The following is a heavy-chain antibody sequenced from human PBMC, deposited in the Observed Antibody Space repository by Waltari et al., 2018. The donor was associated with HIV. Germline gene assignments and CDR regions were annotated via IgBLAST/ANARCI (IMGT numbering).Heavy chain of an antibody. CDR2: IYYSGST. V-gene: IGHV4-59*01. D-gene: IGHD3-3*01. Sequence: QVQLQESGPGLVKPSETLSLTCTVSGGSLSSYYWSWIRQPPGKGLEWIGYIYYSGSTNYNPSLKSRVTISVDTSKNQFSLKLSSVTAADTAVYYCARGMEDFWNWGQGTLVTVSS. CDR3: ARGMEDFWN. CDR1: GGSLSSYY. J-gene: IGHJ4*02.